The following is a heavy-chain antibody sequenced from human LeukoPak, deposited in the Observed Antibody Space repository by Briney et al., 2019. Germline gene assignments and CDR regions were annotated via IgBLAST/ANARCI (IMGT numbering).Heavy chain of an antibody. J-gene: IGHJ4*02. D-gene: IGHD3-10*01. V-gene: IGHV2-5*01. Sequence: SGPTLVKPKQTLTLTCTFSGFSLTTVGVGVAWIRQPPGKALEWLAVNYWNNDKSYSASLKSRLTISNDTSKNQVVLIMTNMDPVDTATYYCAHKGVGSGSYTMWGQGTLVTVSS. CDR3: AHKGVGSGSYTM. CDR1: GFSLTTVGVG. CDR2: NYWNNDK.